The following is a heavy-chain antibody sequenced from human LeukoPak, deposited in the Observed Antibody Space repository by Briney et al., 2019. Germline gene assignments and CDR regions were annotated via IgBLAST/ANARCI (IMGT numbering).Heavy chain of an antibody. CDR1: GFTFDDYG. CDR3: ARDFSYYYDSSGSFDY. J-gene: IGHJ4*02. V-gene: IGHV3-20*04. CDR2: INWNGGST. Sequence: GGSLRLSCAASGFTFDDYGMSWVRQAPGKGLEWVSGINWNGGSTGYADSVKGRFTISRDNAKNSLYLQMNSLRAEDTALYYYARDFSYYYDSSGSFDYWGQGTLVTVSS. D-gene: IGHD3-22*01.